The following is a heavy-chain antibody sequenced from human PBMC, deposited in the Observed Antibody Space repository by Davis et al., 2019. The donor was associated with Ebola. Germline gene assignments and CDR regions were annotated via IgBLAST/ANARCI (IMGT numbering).Heavy chain of an antibody. CDR1: GFTFSDSY. D-gene: IGHD6-6*01. CDR3: ARCRRLVPDY. CDR2: INFSGST. J-gene: IGHJ4*02. V-gene: IGHV4-34*01. Sequence: ESLKISCAASGFTFSDSYMTWIRQPPGKGLEWIGEINFSGSTNYNPSLKSRVTISIDTSKNQFSLKLSSVTAADTAVYYCARCRRLVPDYWGQGTLVTVSS.